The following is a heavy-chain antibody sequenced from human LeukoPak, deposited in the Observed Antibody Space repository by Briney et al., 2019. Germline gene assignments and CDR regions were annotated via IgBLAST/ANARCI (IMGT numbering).Heavy chain of an antibody. Sequence: RASVKVSCKASGSTFTDSYIHWVRQAPGQGLEWMGRISPNTGGTTYARKFQGRVTMTRDTSISAAYMELRSMRYDDTAVYYCAREIVQWGLLSPDAFDIWGQGTMVTVSS. CDR3: AREIVQWGLLSPDAFDI. V-gene: IGHV1-2*02. CDR2: ISPNTGGT. D-gene: IGHD1-26*01. J-gene: IGHJ3*02. CDR1: GSTFTDSY.